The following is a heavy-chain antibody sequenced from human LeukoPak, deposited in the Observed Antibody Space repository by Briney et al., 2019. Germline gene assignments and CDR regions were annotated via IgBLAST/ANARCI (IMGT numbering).Heavy chain of an antibody. D-gene: IGHD2-15*01. CDR1: GYTFTSYG. Sequence: GASLKVSCKASGYTFTSYGISWVRQAPGQGLEWMGWISAYNGNTNYAQKLQGRVTMTTDTSTSTAYMELRSLRSDDTAVYYCARDCSGGSCYSGNYYYYYGMDVWGQGTTVTVSS. V-gene: IGHV1-18*01. J-gene: IGHJ6*02. CDR2: ISAYNGNT. CDR3: ARDCSGGSCYSGNYYYYYGMDV.